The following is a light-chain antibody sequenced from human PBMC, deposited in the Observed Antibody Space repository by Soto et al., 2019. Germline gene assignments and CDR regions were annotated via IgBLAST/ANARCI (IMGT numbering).Light chain of an antibody. CDR3: QQSYSRPRT. J-gene: IGKJ1*01. Sequence: DLQMTQSPSSLSASVGDRVTITCRASQSISSYLNWYQQKPGKAPNLLIYTASNLESGVPSRFSGSGSGTDFNLTITSLQPEDFATYFCQQSYSRPRTFGQGTKVEIE. CDR2: TAS. CDR1: QSISSY. V-gene: IGKV1-39*01.